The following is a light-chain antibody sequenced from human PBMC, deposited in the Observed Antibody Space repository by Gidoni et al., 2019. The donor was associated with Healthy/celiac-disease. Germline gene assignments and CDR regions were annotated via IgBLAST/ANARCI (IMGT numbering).Light chain of an antibody. CDR2: DAS. CDR1: QSVSSY. V-gene: IGKV3-11*01. J-gene: IGKJ1*01. Sequence: EIVFTQSPATLSLSPGERATLSCRASQSVSSYLAWYQQKPGQAPRLLIYDASNRATGIPARFSGSGSGTDFTLTISSLEPEDFAVYYCQQRSNSPWTFGQGTKVEIK. CDR3: QQRSNSPWT.